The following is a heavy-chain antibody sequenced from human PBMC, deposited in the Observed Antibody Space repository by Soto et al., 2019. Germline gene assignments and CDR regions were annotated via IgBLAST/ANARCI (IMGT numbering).Heavy chain of an antibody. J-gene: IGHJ6*02. CDR1: GFTFSSYW. CDR2: IKQDGSEK. CDR3: ARDYPTYSYGLYYYYYYGMDV. V-gene: IGHV3-7*05. D-gene: IGHD5-18*01. Sequence: PGGLLRLSCAASGFTFSSYWMSWVRQAPGKGLEWVANIKQDGSEKYYVDSVKGRFTISRDNAKNSLYLQMNSLRAEDTAVYYCARDYPTYSYGLYYYYYYGMDVWGQGTTVTVSS.